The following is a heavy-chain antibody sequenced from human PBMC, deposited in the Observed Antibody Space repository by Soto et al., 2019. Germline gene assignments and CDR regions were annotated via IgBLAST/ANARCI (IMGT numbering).Heavy chain of an antibody. CDR3: ARDSRLRAGGIGMVTGALIRPSA. V-gene: IGHV1-2*02. CDR1: GYTFTGYY. CDR2: INPNSGGT. D-gene: IGHD5-18*01. Sequence: ASVKVSCKASGYTFTGYYMHWVRQAPGQGLEWMGWINPNSGGTNYAQKFQGRVTMTRDTSISTAYMELSRLRSDGTAVYYCARDSRLRAGGIGMVTGALIRPSAWGQGTLVTVSS. J-gene: IGHJ5*02.